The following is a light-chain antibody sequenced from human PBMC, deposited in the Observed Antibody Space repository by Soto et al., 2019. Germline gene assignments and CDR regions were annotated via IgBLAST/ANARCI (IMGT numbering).Light chain of an antibody. CDR3: QKYNSAPL. CDR2: AAS. Sequence: DIQMTQSPSSLSASVGDRVTITCRASQGISNYLAWYQQKPGKVPKLLIYAASTLPSGVPSRFSGSGSGTDFTLTISSLQPEDVATYYCQKYNSAPLFGPGTKVDIK. J-gene: IGKJ3*01. CDR1: QGISNY. V-gene: IGKV1-27*01.